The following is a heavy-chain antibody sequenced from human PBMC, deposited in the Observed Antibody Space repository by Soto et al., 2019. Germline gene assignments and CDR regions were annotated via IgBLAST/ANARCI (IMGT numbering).Heavy chain of an antibody. Sequence: SETLSLTCTVSGGSISSYYWSWILQPPGKGLEWIGYIYYSGSTNYNPSLKSRVTISVDTSKNQFSLKLSSVTAADTAVYYCARNTVTTTMDVWGKGTTVTVSS. J-gene: IGHJ6*03. CDR2: IYYSGST. V-gene: IGHV4-59*01. CDR1: GGSISSYY. CDR3: ARNTVTTTMDV. D-gene: IGHD4-17*01.